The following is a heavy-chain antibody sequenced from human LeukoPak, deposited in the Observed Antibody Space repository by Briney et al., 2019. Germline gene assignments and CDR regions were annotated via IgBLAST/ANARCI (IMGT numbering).Heavy chain of an antibody. J-gene: IGHJ6*02. CDR2: IIPILGIA. V-gene: IGHV1-69*04. CDR3: AREYYYGSGSYSAHYYYYGMDV. Sequence: SVKVSCKASGGTFTSYSISWVRPAPGQGLEWMGRIIPILGIANYAQKFQGRVTITADKSTSTAYMELSSLRSEDTAVYYCAREYYYGSGSYSAHYYYYGMDVWGQGTTVTVSS. D-gene: IGHD3-10*01. CDR1: GGTFTSYS.